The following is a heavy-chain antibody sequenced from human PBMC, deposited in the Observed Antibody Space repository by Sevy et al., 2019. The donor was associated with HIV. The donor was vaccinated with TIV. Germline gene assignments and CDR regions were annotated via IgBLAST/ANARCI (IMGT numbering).Heavy chain of an antibody. CDR3: ARLSVYYYDSSGYYTTGHAFDI. Sequence: GGSLRLSCAASGFSVSNSYMSWVCQAPGKGLQWVSVIYSGDSTYYTDSVKGRFTISRDNSKNTLYLQMNSLRAEDTAVYYCARLSVYYYDSSGYYTTGHAFDIWGQGTMVTVSS. V-gene: IGHV3-53*01. J-gene: IGHJ3*02. CDR1: GFSVSNSY. D-gene: IGHD3-22*01. CDR2: IYSGDST.